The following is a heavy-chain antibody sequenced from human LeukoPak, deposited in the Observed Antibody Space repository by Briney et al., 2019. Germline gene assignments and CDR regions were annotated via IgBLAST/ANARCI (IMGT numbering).Heavy chain of an antibody. J-gene: IGHJ4*02. CDR1: EGTFSSYA. CDR3: ARGSSVTAIGPFDY. V-gene: IGHV1-69*04. CDR2: IIPILGIA. Sequence: SVKVSCKASEGTFSSYAISWVRQAPGQGLEWMGRIIPILGIANYAQKFQGRVTITADKSTSTAYMDLSSLTSDDTAVYYCARGSSVTAIGPFDYWGQGTLVTVSS. D-gene: IGHD2-21*02.